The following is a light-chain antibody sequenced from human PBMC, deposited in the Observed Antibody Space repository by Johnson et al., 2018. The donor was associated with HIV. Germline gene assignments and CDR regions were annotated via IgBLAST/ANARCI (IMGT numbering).Light chain of an antibody. CDR1: SSNIGSNT. CDR3: AVWDDSLSAYV. J-gene: IGLJ1*01. CDR2: SNN. Sequence: QPALTQPPSASGTPGQRVTISCSGSSSNIGSNTVNWYQQLPGTAPKLLIYSNNQRPSGVPDRFSGSKSGTSASLAISGPQSEDEADYYCAVWDDSLSAYVFGTGTKVTVL. V-gene: IGLV1-44*01.